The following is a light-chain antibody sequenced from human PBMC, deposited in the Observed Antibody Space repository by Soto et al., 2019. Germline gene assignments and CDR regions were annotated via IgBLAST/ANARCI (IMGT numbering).Light chain of an antibody. Sequence: EIMMTQSPATLSVSPGERATLSCRASQSVSTNLAWYQQKPGQAPRLLIHGTSTRATGIPDRFSGSGSGTDFTLTISRLEPEDFAVYYCQQYGSSPPWTFGQGTKVDI. CDR3: QQYGSSPPWT. CDR1: QSVSTN. CDR2: GTS. J-gene: IGKJ1*01. V-gene: IGKV3-20*01.